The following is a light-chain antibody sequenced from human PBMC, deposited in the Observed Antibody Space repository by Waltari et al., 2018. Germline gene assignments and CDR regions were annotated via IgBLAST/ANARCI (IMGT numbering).Light chain of an antibody. CDR3: QQYGTSPRT. V-gene: IGKV3-20*01. Sequence: EIVLTQSPGTLSLSPGARATLSCRASQRVTSTYLAWYQQKPGQAPRLLIYGASNRASGIPDRFSGSGSGTDYTLIISRLEPEDFAVYYCQQYGTSPRTFGPGTKLEIK. CDR2: GAS. J-gene: IGKJ1*01. CDR1: QRVTSTY.